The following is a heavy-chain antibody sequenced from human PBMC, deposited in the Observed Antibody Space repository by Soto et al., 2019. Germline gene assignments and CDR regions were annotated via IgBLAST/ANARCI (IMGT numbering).Heavy chain of an antibody. Sequence: SETLSLTCTVSGGSISSGGYYWSWIRQHPRKGLEWIGYIYYSGSTYYNPSLKSRVTISVATSKNQFSLKLSSVTAANTAVYYRARSSQSTVTTFVYWGQGTLVPVSS. CDR3: ARSSQSTVTTFVY. D-gene: IGHD4-17*01. J-gene: IGHJ4*02. V-gene: IGHV4-31*03. CDR2: IYYSGST. CDR1: GGSISSGGYY.